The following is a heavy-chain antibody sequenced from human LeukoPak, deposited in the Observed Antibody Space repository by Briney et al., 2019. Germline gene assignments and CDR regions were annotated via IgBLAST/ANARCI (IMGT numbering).Heavy chain of an antibody. CDR2: IRYDGSNK. V-gene: IGHV3-30*02. D-gene: IGHD3-10*01. J-gene: IGHJ4*02. CDR3: AKVSVITMVRGVTGVDY. Sequence: GGSLRLSCAASGFTFSSYGMHWVRQAPGKGLEWVAFIRYDGSNKYYADSVKGRSTISRDNSKNTLYLQMNSLRAEDTAVYYCAKVSVITMVRGVTGVDYWGQGTLVTVSS. CDR1: GFTFSSYG.